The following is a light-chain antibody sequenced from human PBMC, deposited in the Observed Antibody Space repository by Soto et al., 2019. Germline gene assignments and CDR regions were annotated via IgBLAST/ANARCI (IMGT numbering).Light chain of an antibody. CDR3: QSYDSSLRGLV. CDR2: GNS. Sequence: QSVLTQPPSVSGAPVQRVTISCTGNSSNIGAGYDVHWYQQLPGTSPQLLIYGNSNRPAGVPDRFSGSKSGTSAFLAITGLQAEDEAEYYCQSYDSSLRGLVFGTGTKLTVL. V-gene: IGLV1-40*01. CDR1: SSNIGAGYD. J-gene: IGLJ1*01.